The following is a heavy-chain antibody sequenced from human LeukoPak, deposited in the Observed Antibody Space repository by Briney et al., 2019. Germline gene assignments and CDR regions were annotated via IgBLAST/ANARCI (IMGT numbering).Heavy chain of an antibody. CDR3: ASDIRGANAIDI. Sequence: SETLSLTCTVSGGSISSYYWAWIRQPAGKGLECIGRIYPSGNTNYNPSLKSRVTMSINTSKNQFSLKLSSVTAADTAVYYCASDIRGANAIDIWGQGTMVTVSS. CDR2: IYPSGNT. D-gene: IGHD1-26*01. CDR1: GGSISSYY. V-gene: IGHV4-4*07. J-gene: IGHJ3*02.